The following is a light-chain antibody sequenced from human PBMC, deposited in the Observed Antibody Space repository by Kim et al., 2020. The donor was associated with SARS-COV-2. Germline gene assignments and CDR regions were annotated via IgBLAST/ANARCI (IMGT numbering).Light chain of an antibody. CDR1: QDIRND. Sequence: ASVRDRITFTCRASQDIRNDLGWYQQNPGRAAKRLIYGAASLQSGVPSRFSGSGSGTEFPLTFSSVQPEDFATYFCLQHSTYPITFGQGTRLEIK. V-gene: IGKV1-17*01. CDR3: LQHSTYPIT. CDR2: GAA. J-gene: IGKJ5*01.